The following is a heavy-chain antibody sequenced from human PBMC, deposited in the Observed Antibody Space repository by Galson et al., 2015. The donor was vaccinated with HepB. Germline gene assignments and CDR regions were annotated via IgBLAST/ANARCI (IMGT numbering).Heavy chain of an antibody. V-gene: IGHV1-69*13. CDR2: IIPMSGIT. Sequence: SVKVSCKASGGNFSSYAISWVRQAAGQGLEWMGGIIPMSGITNYAPKFQGRVTITADESTNTAYMELSSLRSEDTAVYYCAREGPAYDFWSGRLVSYYYMDVWGNGTTVTVSS. CDR3: AREGPAYDFWSGRLVSYYYMDV. CDR1: GGNFSSYA. J-gene: IGHJ6*03. D-gene: IGHD3-3*01.